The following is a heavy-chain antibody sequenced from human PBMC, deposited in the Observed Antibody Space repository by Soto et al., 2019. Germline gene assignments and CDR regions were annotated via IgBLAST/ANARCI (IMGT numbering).Heavy chain of an antibody. CDR3: AVGINWFDP. CDR1: GESFSGYY. CDR2: INHSGST. Sequence: SETLSLTCAVYGESFSGYYWTWIRQPPGKGLEWIGEINHSGSTNYNPSLKSRVTISVDTSKNQFSLKLSSVTAADTAIYYCAVGINWFDPWGQGTLVTVSS. J-gene: IGHJ5*02. V-gene: IGHV4-34*01.